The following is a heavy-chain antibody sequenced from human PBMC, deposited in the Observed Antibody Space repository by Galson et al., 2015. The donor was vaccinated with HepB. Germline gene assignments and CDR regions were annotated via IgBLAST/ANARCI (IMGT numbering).Heavy chain of an antibody. V-gene: IGHV3-11*01. D-gene: IGHD3-22*01. J-gene: IGHJ3*01. Sequence: SLRLSCAASGFRFDDYYMNWIRQAPGKGLEWISYISASGRTIYYADSVQGRFTVSRDNSKKSLYLHMNSLRADDTAVYYCARDPERYDSAALGAFDVWGQGTTVTVSS. CDR1: GFRFDDYY. CDR2: ISASGRTI. CDR3: ARDPERYDSAALGAFDV.